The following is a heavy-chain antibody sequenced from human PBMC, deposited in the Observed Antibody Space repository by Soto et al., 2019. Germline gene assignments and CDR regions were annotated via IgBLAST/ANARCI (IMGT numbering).Heavy chain of an antibody. CDR3: ARVKYSSYPAYYYYGMDV. Sequence: QVQLQESGPGLVKPSETLSLTCTVSGGSISSYYWSWIRQPPGKGLEWIGYIYYSGSTNYNPSLKSRVTISVDTSKNQFSLKLRSVTAADTAVYYCARVKYSSYPAYYYYGMDVWGQGTTVTVSS. D-gene: IGHD6-6*01. V-gene: IGHV4-59*01. CDR1: GGSISSYY. CDR2: IYYSGST. J-gene: IGHJ6*02.